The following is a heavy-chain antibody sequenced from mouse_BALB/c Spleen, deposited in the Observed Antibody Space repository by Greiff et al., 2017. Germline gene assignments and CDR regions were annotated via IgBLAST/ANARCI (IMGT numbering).Heavy chain of an antibody. Sequence: QVQLQQPGAELVKPGASVKLSCKASGYTFTSYWMHWVKQRPGQGLEWIVEINPSNGRTNYNEKFKSKATLTVDKSSSTAYMQLSSLTSEDSAVYYCARSEGAMDYWGQGTSVTVSS. CDR1: GYTFTSYW. J-gene: IGHJ4*01. V-gene: IGHV1S81*02. CDR2: INPSNGRT. CDR3: ARSEGAMDY.